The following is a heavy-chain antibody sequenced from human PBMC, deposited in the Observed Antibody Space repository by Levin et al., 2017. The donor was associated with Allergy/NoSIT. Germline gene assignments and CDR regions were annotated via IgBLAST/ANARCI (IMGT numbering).Heavy chain of an antibody. J-gene: IGHJ6*03. D-gene: IGHD3-16*01. Sequence: GESLKISCAASGFTFSSYAMHWVRQAPGKGLEWVAVISYDGSNKYYADSVKGRFTISRDNSKNTLYLQMNSLRAEDTAVYYCARDSAALGTNYYYYMDVWGKGTMVTVSS. CDR3: ARDSAALGTNYYYYMDV. V-gene: IGHV3-30-3*01. CDR1: GFTFSSYA. CDR2: ISYDGSNK.